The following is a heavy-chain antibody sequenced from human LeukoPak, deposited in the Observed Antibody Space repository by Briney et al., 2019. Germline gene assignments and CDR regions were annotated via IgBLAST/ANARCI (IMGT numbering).Heavy chain of an antibody. Sequence: AGGSLRLSCAASGFTVSSNYMSWVRQAPGKGLEWVSVIYSGGSTYYADSVKGRFTISRDNSKNTLYLQMNSLRAEDTAVYYCARGYCSGGSCPGAFDIWGQGTMVTVSS. CDR3: ARGYCSGGSCPGAFDI. CDR2: IYSGGST. J-gene: IGHJ3*02. D-gene: IGHD2-15*01. CDR1: GFTVSSNY. V-gene: IGHV3-53*01.